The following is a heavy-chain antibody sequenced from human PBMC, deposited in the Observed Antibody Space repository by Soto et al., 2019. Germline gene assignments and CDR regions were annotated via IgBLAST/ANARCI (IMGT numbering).Heavy chain of an antibody. CDR1: GFTFSSYA. D-gene: IGHD2-15*01. CDR2: ISGSGGST. Sequence: GGSLILSCAASGFTFSSYAMSWVRQAPGKGLEWVSAISGSGGSTYYADSVKGRFTISRDNSKNTPYLQMNSLRAEDTAVYYCAKVRGSCYLFDGFDIWGQGTMVTASS. V-gene: IGHV3-23*01. J-gene: IGHJ3*02. CDR3: AKVRGSCYLFDGFDI.